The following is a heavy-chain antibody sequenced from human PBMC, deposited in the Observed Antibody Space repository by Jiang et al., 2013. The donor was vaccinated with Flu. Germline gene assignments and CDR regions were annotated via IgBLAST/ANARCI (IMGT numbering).Heavy chain of an antibody. CDR1: GYSFTSYW. D-gene: IGHD3-22*01. CDR3: ARPTSGYYIHHDAFDI. J-gene: IGHJ3*02. CDR2: IYPGDSDT. V-gene: IGHV5-51*01. Sequence: CKGSGYSFTSYWIGWVRQMPGKGLEWMGIIYPGDSDTRYSPSFQGQVTISADKSISTAYLQWSSLKASDTAMYYCARPTSGYYIHHDAFDIWGQGTMVTVSS.